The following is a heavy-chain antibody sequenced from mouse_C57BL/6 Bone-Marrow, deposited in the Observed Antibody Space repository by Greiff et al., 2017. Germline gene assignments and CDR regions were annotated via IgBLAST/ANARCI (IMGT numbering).Heavy chain of an antibody. J-gene: IGHJ2*01. Sequence: VHLVESGAELVKPGASVKMSCKASGYTFTTYPIEWMKQNHGKSLEWIGNFHPYNDDTKYNEKLKGKATLTVEKSSSTVYLELSRLTSDDSAVYYCARLNWDVGYFDYWGQGTTLTVSS. V-gene: IGHV1-47*01. D-gene: IGHD4-1*01. CDR2: FHPYNDDT. CDR1: GYTFTTYP. CDR3: ARLNWDVGYFDY.